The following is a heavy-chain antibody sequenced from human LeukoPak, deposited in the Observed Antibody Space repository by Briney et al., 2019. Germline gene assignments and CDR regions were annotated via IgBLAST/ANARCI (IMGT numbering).Heavy chain of an antibody. CDR3: ARERTEVVPTEVTTQFYSYYYGLDV. D-gene: IGHD2-2*01. CDR2: FSPEHGET. J-gene: IGHJ6*02. Sequence: PSASVKVSCKVSGSRLTEFSLHWVRQAPGKGLEWMGGFSPEHGETLYAQRFQGRVTMTEDRSTDTAYMELSGLRSEDTAIYYCARERTEVVPTEVTTQFYSYYYGLDVWGQGTTVTVSS. V-gene: IGHV1-24*01. CDR1: GSRLTEFS.